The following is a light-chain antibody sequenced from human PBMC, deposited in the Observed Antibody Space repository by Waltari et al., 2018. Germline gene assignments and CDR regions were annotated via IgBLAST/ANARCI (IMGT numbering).Light chain of an antibody. V-gene: IGLV2-8*01. J-gene: IGLJ2*01. CDR1: SSDVGSYTY. Sequence: QSALTQPPSASGSPGQSVTISCTGTSSDVGSYTYVPGYQHHPGKAPKLMIYEVSKRPSGVPDCLSDSKSGKPASRTVSGLQAEDETDYYGSSYAGRNNLVFGGGTKLTVL. CDR3: SSYAGRNNLV. CDR2: EVS.